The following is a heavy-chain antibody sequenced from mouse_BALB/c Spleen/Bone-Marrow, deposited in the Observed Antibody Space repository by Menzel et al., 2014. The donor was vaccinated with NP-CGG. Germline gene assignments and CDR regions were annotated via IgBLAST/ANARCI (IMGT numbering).Heavy chain of an antibody. J-gene: IGHJ3*01. CDR1: GYSFTDYF. D-gene: IGHD3-1*01. CDR3: AGGATAY. CDR2: INPYNGDT. Sequence: DVKLQESGPELVKPGASVKISCKASGYSFTDYFMNWVMQSHGKSLEWIGRINPYNGDTFYNQKFKGKATLTIDKSSSTAHMELRSLASEDSAVYYCAGGATAYWGQGTLVTVSA. V-gene: IGHV1-20*02.